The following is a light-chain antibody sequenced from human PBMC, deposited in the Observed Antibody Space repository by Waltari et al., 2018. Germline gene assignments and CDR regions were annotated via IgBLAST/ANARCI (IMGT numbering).Light chain of an antibody. J-gene: IGLJ2*01. CDR2: DVS. Sequence: QSALTQPASVSGSPGQSITISCTGTSSDVGGYYYVSWYQQHPHRAPKLMIDDVSNRPSGLSKRFSGSKSGNTASRTIAGLQAEDEADYYCSSYTSSSTVVFGGGTKLTVL. V-gene: IGLV2-14*03. CDR1: SSDVGGYYY. CDR3: SSYTSSSTVV.